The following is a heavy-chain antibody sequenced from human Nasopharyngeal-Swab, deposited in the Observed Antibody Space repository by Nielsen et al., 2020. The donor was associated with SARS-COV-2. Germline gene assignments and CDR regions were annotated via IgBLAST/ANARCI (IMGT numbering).Heavy chain of an antibody. V-gene: IGHV1-69*04. Sequence: SVKVSCKASVGTFSSYGISWVRQAPGQGLEWMGRIIPTAGITNYAQQFQGRVTITADKSTSTSYMELSSLRAEDTAVYYCARDKRIYFDSSGHLDYWGQGTLVTVSS. J-gene: IGHJ4*02. CDR2: IIPTAGIT. D-gene: IGHD3-22*01. CDR3: ARDKRIYFDSSGHLDY. CDR1: VGTFSSYG.